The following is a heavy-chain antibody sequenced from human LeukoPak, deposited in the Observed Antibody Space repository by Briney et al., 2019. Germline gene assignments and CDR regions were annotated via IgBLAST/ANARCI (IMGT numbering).Heavy chain of an antibody. V-gene: IGHV3-21*01. J-gene: IGHJ4*02. D-gene: IGHD2-2*01. CDR3: ARVWGVVVPAALDY. CDR2: ISSSSSYI. Sequence: GGSLRLSCAASGFTFSSYWMHWVRQVPGKGLEWVSSISSSSSYIYYADSVKGRFTISRDNAKNSLYLQMNSLRAKDTAVYYCARVWGVVVPAALDYWGQGTLVTVSS. CDR1: GFTFSSYW.